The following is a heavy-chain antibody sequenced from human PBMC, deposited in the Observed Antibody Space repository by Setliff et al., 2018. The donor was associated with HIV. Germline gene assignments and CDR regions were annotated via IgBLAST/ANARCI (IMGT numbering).Heavy chain of an antibody. CDR3: ARDRDIVVVPASPQGYYYYMDV. D-gene: IGHD2-2*01. CDR1: GGSISSGNYY. CDR2: IYSSGST. V-gene: IGHV4-61*02. J-gene: IGHJ6*03. Sequence: SETLSLTCTVSGGSISSGNYYWSWIRQPAGKGLEWIGRIYSSGSTNYNPSLKSRVTISMNTSKNQFSLKLSSVTAADTAVYYCARDRDIVVVPASPQGYYYYMDVWGKGTTVTVSS.